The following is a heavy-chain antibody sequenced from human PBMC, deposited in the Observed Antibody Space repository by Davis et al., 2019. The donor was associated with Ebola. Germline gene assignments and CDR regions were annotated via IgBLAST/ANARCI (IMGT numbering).Heavy chain of an antibody. J-gene: IGHJ3*02. CDR2: ISGGGSST. Sequence: GGSLRLSCTASGFTFISYEMNWVRQAPGKGLEWVSYISGGGSSTSYADSVKGRFTISRDNSKNSLYLQMNSLRTEDTALYYCAKDIGSGWSDDAFDIWGQGTMVTVSS. D-gene: IGHD6-19*01. CDR1: GFTFISYE. V-gene: IGHV3-43*02. CDR3: AKDIGSGWSDDAFDI.